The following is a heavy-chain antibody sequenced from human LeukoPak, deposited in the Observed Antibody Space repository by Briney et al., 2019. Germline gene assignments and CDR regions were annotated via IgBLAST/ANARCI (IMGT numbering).Heavy chain of an antibody. CDR3: AKSYYYDSSGYPDFDY. CDR1: GFTFDDYA. V-gene: IGHV3-9*01. Sequence: PGGSLRLSCAASGFTFDDYAMHWVRQAPGKGVEWVSGISWNSGSIGYADSVKGRFTISRDNAKNSLYLQMNSLRAVDTALYYCAKSYYYDSSGYPDFDYWGQGTLVTVSS. J-gene: IGHJ4*02. D-gene: IGHD3-22*01. CDR2: ISWNSGSI.